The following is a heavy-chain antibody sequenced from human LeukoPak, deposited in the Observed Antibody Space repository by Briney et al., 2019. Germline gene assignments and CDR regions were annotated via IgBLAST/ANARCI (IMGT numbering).Heavy chain of an antibody. V-gene: IGHV3-21*01. Sequence: GGSLRLSCAASGFTFSSYSMTWVRQAPGKGLEWVSSISSGSSYIYYADSVKGRFTISRDNAKNSLYLQMNSLRAEDTAVYYCARFGSSSVNFDYWGQGTLVTVSS. J-gene: IGHJ4*02. CDR1: GFTFSSYS. CDR2: ISSGSSYI. D-gene: IGHD2-15*01. CDR3: ARFGSSSVNFDY.